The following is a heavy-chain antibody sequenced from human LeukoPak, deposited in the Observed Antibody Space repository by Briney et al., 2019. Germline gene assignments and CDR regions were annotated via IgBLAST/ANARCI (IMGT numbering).Heavy chain of an antibody. CDR1: GFTFSSYG. CDR2: ISASVDST. J-gene: IGHJ3*02. Sequence: GGSLRLSCAASGFTFSSYGMSRVRQAPGKGLEWVSAISASVDSTYYADSVKGRFTISRDKSKNTLYLQMNSLRAEDTAVYFCARSILDGYNLIDAFDIWGQGTMVTVSS. CDR3: ARSILDGYNLIDAFDI. D-gene: IGHD5-24*01. V-gene: IGHV3-23*01.